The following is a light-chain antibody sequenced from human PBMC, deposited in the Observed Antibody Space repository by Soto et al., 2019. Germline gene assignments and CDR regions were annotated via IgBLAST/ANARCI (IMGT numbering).Light chain of an antibody. CDR2: SDD. CDR3: SAWDDSLNGVI. Sequence: QSVVTQPPSASGTPGQRVTISCSGTYSNIGDNTVNWYQQVPGTAPKLLIYSDDQRPSGVPDRFSGSRSGSSASLAISGLQSDDEADYYCSAWDDSLNGVIFGGGTKLT. CDR1: YSNIGDNT. J-gene: IGLJ2*01. V-gene: IGLV1-44*01.